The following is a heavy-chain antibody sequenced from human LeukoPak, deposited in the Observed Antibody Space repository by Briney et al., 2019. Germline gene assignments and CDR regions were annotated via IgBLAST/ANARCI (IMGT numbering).Heavy chain of an antibody. CDR3: AREAPYSSDDY. D-gene: IGHD6-25*01. CDR1: GYTFTIYG. Sequence: ASVKVSCKASGYTFTIYGISWVRQAPGQGLEWMGWISGYNGNTNYAQKFQGRATMTTDTSTSTAYMELRSLKSDDTAVYYCAREAPYSSDDYWGQGTPVTVSS. J-gene: IGHJ4*02. CDR2: ISGYNGNT. V-gene: IGHV1-18*01.